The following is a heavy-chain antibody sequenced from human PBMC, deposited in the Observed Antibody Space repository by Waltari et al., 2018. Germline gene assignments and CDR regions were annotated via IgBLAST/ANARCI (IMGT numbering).Heavy chain of an antibody. D-gene: IGHD1-20*01. CDR1: GFTSFTHA. CDR2: ISVSDAT. CDR3: AKPFYNWDDPLHS. Sequence: EVQLLESGGGLVTPGGSLRLSCQDPGFTSFTHAINWARQAPGKGLELVSSISVSDATYYADSVKGRFTISRDYSDNTVYLQMDSLRADDTAVYFCAKPFYNWDDPLHSWGQGTPVTVSS. V-gene: IGHV3-23*01. J-gene: IGHJ1*01.